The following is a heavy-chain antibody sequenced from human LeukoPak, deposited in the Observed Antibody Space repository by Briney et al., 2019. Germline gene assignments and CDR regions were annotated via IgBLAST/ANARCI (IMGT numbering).Heavy chain of an antibody. J-gene: IGHJ4*02. CDR2: ISYDGSNK. V-gene: IGHV3-30*18. CDR3: AKIGTRIVGATFYFDY. D-gene: IGHD1-26*01. CDR1: GFTFSSYG. Sequence: PGRSLRLSCAASGFTFSSYGMHWVRQAPGKGLEWVAVISYDGSNKYYADSVKGRFTISRDNSKNTLYLQMNSLRAEDTAVHYCAKIGTRIVGATFYFDYWGQGTLVTVSS.